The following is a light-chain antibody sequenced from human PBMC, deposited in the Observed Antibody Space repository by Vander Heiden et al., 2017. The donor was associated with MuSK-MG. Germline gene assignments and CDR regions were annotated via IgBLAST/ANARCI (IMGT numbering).Light chain of an antibody. CDR3: QAWDSSSVV. Sequence: SYDLTQPPSVSVSPGHTASITCSGDNLGNKYVCWYQQKSGQSPVLVIYQDKKGPSGIPERFAGSNSGNTATLTISGTQALDEADYYCQAWDSSSVVFGGGTKLFVL. J-gene: IGLJ2*01. CDR2: QDK. V-gene: IGLV3-1*01. CDR1: NLGNKY.